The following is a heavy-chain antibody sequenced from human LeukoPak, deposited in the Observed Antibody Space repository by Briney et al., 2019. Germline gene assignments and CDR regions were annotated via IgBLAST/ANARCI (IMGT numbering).Heavy chain of an antibody. J-gene: IGHJ3*02. CDR2: IKQDGSEK. V-gene: IGHV3-7*01. D-gene: IGHD3-3*01. Sequence: GGSLRLSCAASGFTFSRYWMTWVRQAPGKGLEWVANIKQDGSEKYYVGSVMGRFTISSDNAKNSLFLQMNSLRAEDTAVYYCARPHSISGDDAFDIWGHGTMVSVSS. CDR1: GFTFSRYW. CDR3: ARPHSISGDDAFDI.